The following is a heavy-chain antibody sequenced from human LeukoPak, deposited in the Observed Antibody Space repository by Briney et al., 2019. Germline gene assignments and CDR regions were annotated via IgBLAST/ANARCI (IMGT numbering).Heavy chain of an antibody. CDR2: IHYSGST. J-gene: IGHJ5*02. Sequence: PSETLSLTCTVSGGSISTYYWTWIRQPPGKGMEWIGYIHYSGSTNYNPSLKSRVTISVDKSKNQFSLKLSSVTAADTAVYYCARVEGDILAGGWYWFDPWGQGTLVTVSS. CDR3: ARVEGDILAGGWYWFDP. D-gene: IGHD3-9*01. CDR1: GGSISTYY. V-gene: IGHV4-59*12.